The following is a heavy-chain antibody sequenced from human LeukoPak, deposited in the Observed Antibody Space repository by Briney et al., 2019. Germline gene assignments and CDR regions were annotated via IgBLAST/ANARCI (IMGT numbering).Heavy chain of an antibody. J-gene: IGHJ4*02. V-gene: IGHV1-2*02. CDR1: GYTFIGYY. D-gene: IGHD3-10*01. Sequence: ASVKVSCKASGYTFIGYYMHWVRQAPGQGLEWMGWINPNSGGTNYAQKFQGRVTMTRDTSISTAYMELSRLRSDDTAVYYCARDRFRALLWFGNNPGYWGQGTLVTVSS. CDR3: ARDRFRALLWFGNNPGY. CDR2: INPNSGGT.